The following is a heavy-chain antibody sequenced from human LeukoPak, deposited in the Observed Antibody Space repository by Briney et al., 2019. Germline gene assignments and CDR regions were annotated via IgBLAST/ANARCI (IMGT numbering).Heavy chain of an antibody. CDR1: GFTFSSYG. D-gene: IGHD3-22*01. CDR3: AKDLRDSSGYYSSVEYFQH. CDR2: ISYDGSNK. V-gene: IGHV3-30*18. Sequence: QPGRSLRLSCAASGFTFSSYGMLWVRQAPGKGLEWVADISYDGSNKYYADAVKGRFTISRDNSKNTLYLQMNSLRAEDTAVYYCAKDLRDSSGYYSSVEYFQHWGQGTLVTVSS. J-gene: IGHJ1*01.